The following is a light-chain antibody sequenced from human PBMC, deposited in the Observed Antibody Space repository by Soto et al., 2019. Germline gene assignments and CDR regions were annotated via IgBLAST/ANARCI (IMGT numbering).Light chain of an antibody. J-gene: IGLJ1*01. CDR1: SSDVGSYNL. CDR2: EGS. V-gene: IGLV2-23*01. CDR3: CSYAGSSTLYV. Sequence: QSVLTQPASVSGSPGQSITISCTGTSSDVGSYNLVSWYQQHPGKAPKLMMYEGSKRPSGVSNRCSGSKSGNTASLTISGFQAEDEADYYCCSYAGSSTLYVFGTGTKLTVL.